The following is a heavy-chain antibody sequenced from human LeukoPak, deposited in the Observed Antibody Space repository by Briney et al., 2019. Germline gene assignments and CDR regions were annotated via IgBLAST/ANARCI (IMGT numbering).Heavy chain of an antibody. CDR3: ARCRFLEWLLGNDAFDI. V-gene: IGHV3-30*04. D-gene: IGHD3-3*01. J-gene: IGHJ3*02. CDR2: ISYDGSNK. Sequence: PGRSLRLSCAASGITFSSYAMHWVRQAPGKGLEWVAVISYDGSNKYYADSVKGRFTISRDNSKNTLYLQMNSLRAEDTAVYYCARCRFLEWLLGNDAFDIWGQGTMVTVSS. CDR1: GITFSSYA.